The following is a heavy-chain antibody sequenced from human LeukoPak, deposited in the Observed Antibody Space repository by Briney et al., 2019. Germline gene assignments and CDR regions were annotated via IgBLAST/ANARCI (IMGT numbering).Heavy chain of an antibody. CDR3: ARLQRWYYFDY. V-gene: IGHV4-39*01. J-gene: IGHJ4*02. D-gene: IGHD6-13*01. CDR1: GGSISSSNYY. CDR2: IYYSGST. Sequence: SETLSLTCTVSGGSISSSNYYWGWIRQPPGKGLEWTGSIYYSGSTYYNPSLKSRVTISVDTSKNQFSLKLSSVTAADTAVYYCARLQRWYYFDYWGQGTLVTVSS.